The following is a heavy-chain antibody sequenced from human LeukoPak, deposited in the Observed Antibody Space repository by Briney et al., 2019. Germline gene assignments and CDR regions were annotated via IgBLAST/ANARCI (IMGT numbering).Heavy chain of an antibody. V-gene: IGHV1-2*06. CDR1: GYTFTGYY. D-gene: IGHD6-19*01. CDR2: INPNSGGT. Sequence: ASVKVSCKASGYTFTGYYMHWVRQAPGQGLEWMGRINPNSGGTNYAQKFQGRVTMTRDTSISTAYMELSRLRSDDTAVYYCARQSVAGTGSGQDCWGQGTLVTASS. J-gene: IGHJ4*02. CDR3: ARQSVAGTGSGQDC.